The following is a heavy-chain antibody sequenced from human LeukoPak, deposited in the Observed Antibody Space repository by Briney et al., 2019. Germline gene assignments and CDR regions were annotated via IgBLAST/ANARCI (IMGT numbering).Heavy chain of an antibody. J-gene: IGHJ3*02. V-gene: IGHV4-34*01. CDR1: GGSLSGYY. D-gene: IGHD2-8*02. CDR2: INHSGST. CDR3: ARSLLWPTGTSDI. Sequence: SETLSLTCAVYGGSLSGYYWIWIRQPPGKRLEWIGEINHSGSTTYNPSLKSRVTFSVDTSKNQLSLKLNSLTAADTALYFCARSLLWPTGTSDIWGQGTMVAVSS.